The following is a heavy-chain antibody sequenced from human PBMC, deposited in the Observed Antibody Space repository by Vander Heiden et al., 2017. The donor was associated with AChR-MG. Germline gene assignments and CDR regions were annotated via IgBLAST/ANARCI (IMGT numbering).Heavy chain of an antibody. D-gene: IGHD6-6*01. Sequence: QVQLQESGPGLVKPSETLSLTCAVSDYSISSVYYWSWIRQPPGKGLEWIGSIYHNGRTYFNPSLKSPATISTDTSNNTFSLNLSSVTAADTAVYYCATARMSCTSCFDSWGQGTLAIVSS. CDR2: IYHNGRT. J-gene: IGHJ4*02. CDR1: DYSISSVYY. V-gene: IGHV4-38-2*01. CDR3: ATARMSCTSCFDS.